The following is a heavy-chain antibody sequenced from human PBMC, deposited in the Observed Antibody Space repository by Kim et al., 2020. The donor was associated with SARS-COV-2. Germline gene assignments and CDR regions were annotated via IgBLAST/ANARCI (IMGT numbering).Heavy chain of an antibody. CDR3: AKDTTLLGSGYNY. CDR1: GFTFDDYA. J-gene: IGHJ4*02. Sequence: GGSLRLSCAASGFTFDDYAMHWVRQAPGKGLEWVSGISWNSGSIGYADSVKGRFTISRDNAKNSLYLQMNSLRAEDTALYYCAKDTTLLGSGYNYWGQGTLVTVSS. V-gene: IGHV3-9*01. CDR2: ISWNSGSI. D-gene: IGHD5-12*01.